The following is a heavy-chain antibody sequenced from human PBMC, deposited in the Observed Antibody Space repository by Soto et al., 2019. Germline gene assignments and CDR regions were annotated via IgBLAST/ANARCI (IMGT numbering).Heavy chain of an antibody. J-gene: IGHJ4*02. V-gene: IGHV3-30-3*01. Sequence: GGSLRVSCAASGFTFSSYAMHWVRQAPGKGLEWVAVISYDGSNKYYADSVKGRFTISRDNSKNTLYLQMNSLRAEDTAVYYCARGQQLVVTWVDYWGQGTLVTVSS. CDR2: ISYDGSNK. D-gene: IGHD6-13*01. CDR3: ARGQQLVVTWVDY. CDR1: GFTFSSYA.